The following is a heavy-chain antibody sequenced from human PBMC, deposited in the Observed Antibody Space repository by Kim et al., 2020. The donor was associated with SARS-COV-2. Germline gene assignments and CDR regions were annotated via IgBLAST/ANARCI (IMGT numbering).Heavy chain of an antibody. CDR2: IIPTLDIP. J-gene: IGHJ4*02. CDR3: AGVIYSDYSGFDL. D-gene: IGHD4-17*01. V-gene: IGHV1-69*04. Sequence: SVKVSCKASGGTFSSYAIIWVRQAPGQGLEWVGRIIPTLDIPNYAQKFQGRVTINADTSTNTVFLALRSLRADDTATYFCAGVIYSDYSGFDLWGQGTLVSVS. CDR1: GGTFSSYA.